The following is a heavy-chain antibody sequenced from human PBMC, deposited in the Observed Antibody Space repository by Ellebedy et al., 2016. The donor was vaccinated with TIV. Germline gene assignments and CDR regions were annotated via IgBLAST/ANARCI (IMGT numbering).Heavy chain of an antibody. CDR1: GGSVSSGSHY. CDR2: SYYIVTT. D-gene: IGHD1-26*01. Sequence: SETLSLTCTVSGGSVSSGSHYWNWIRQPPGKGLEWIGYSYYIVTTNYNPSLKSRVTISEDTSKNQFSLRLSSVTAADTAVYYCAGGSYTPYGMDVWGRGTTVIVSS. V-gene: IGHV4-61*01. CDR3: AGGSYTPYGMDV. J-gene: IGHJ6*02.